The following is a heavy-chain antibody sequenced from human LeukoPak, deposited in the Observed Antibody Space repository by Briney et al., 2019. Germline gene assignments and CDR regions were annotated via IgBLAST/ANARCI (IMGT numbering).Heavy chain of an antibody. D-gene: IGHD6-13*01. CDR2: MNPNSGAT. J-gene: IGHJ4*02. Sequence: ASVKVSCKASGYTFTSYDINWVRQATGQGLEWMGWMNPNSGATGYAQKFQGRVTMTRQTSISTACMELSNLRSEDTAVYYCARGITAGVDYWGQGTLVTVSS. CDR1: GYTFTSYD. V-gene: IGHV1-8*01. CDR3: ARGITAGVDY.